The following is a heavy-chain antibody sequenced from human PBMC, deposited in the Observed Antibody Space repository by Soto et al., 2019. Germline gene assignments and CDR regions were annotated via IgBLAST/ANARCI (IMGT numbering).Heavy chain of an antibody. Sequence: PGGSLRLSCAASGFTFSSYGMHWVRQAPGKGLEWVAVISYDVSNKYYADSVKGRFTISRDNSKNTLYLQMNSLRAEDTAVYYCAKGDYYDSSGYPTPFDYWGQGTLVTVSS. D-gene: IGHD3-22*01. CDR2: ISYDVSNK. J-gene: IGHJ4*02. CDR3: AKGDYYDSSGYPTPFDY. V-gene: IGHV3-30*18. CDR1: GFTFSSYG.